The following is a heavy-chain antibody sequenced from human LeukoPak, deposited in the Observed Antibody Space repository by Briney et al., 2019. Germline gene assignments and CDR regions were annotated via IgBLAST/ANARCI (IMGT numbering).Heavy chain of an antibody. CDR1: GYTFTGHY. CDR3: ARLRLGELSSGFDY. D-gene: IGHD3-16*02. Sequence: GASVKVSCKTSGYTFTGHYIHWVRQAPGQGLEWMGWISPYNGDRRLAQKVQGRVTMTTDTSTTTAYMELRSLTSDDTAVYYCARLRLGELSSGFDYWGQGTLVTVSS. V-gene: IGHV1-18*04. CDR2: ISPYNGDR. J-gene: IGHJ4*02.